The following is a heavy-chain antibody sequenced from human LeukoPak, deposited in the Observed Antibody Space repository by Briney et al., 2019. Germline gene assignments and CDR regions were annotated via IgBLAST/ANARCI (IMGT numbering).Heavy chain of an antibody. CDR2: INHSGST. D-gene: IGHD3-9*01. J-gene: IGHJ6*03. CDR3: ARVRYFDWLLGYYYYYMDV. Sequence: SVTLSLTCAVYGGSFSGYYWSWIRQPPGKGLEWIGEINHSGSTNYNTSLKSRITISVDASKNQFSLKLSSVTAADTAVYYCARVRYFDWLLGYYYYYMDVWGKGTTVTVSS. V-gene: IGHV4-34*01. CDR1: GGSFSGYY.